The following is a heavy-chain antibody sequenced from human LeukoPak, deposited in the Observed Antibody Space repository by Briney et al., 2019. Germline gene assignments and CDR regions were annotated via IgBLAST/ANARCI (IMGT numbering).Heavy chain of an antibody. V-gene: IGHV3-7*01. CDR3: ARLQGEDSGSYGDLIDY. D-gene: IGHD1-26*01. J-gene: IGHJ4*02. CDR2: IKQDGSEK. CDR1: GFTFSSYW. Sequence: PGGSLRLSCAASGFTFSSYWMSWVRQAPGKGLEWVANIKQDGSEKYYVDSVKGRFTISRDNAKNSLYLQMNSLRAEDTAVYYCARLQGEDSGSYGDLIDYWGQGTLVTVSS.